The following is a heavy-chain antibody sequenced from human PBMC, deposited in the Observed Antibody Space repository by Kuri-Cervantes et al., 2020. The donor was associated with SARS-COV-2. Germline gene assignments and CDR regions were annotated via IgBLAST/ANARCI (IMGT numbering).Heavy chain of an antibody. CDR1: GFTFTSSA. J-gene: IGHJ6*02. D-gene: IGHD6-19*01. CDR2: IVVGSGNT. V-gene: IGHV1-58*02. CDR3: AAGIAVADMSYYGMDV. Sequence: SVKVSCKASGFTFTSSAMQWVRQARGQRLEWIGWIVVGSGNTNYAQKFQERVTITRDMSTSTAYMELSSLRSEDTAVYYCAAGIAVADMSYYGMDVWGQGTTVTVSS.